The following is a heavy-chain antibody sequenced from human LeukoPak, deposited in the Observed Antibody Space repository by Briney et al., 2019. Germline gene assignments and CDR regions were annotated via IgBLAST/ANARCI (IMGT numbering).Heavy chain of an antibody. D-gene: IGHD2-15*01. CDR1: GFTFSSYW. CDR2: INSDGSST. CDR3: AGGIGLDFDY. Sequence: GGSLRLSCAASGFTFSSYWMHWVRQAPGKGLVWVSRINSDGSSTIYADSVKGRFTISRDNAKTTLYLKMNSLRAADTAVFYCAGGIGLDFDYWGQGTLVTVSS. V-gene: IGHV3-74*01. J-gene: IGHJ4*02.